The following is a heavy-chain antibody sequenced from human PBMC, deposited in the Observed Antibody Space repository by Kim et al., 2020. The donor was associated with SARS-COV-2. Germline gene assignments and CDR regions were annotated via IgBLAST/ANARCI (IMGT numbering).Heavy chain of an antibody. D-gene: IGHD3-10*01. J-gene: IGHJ5*02. V-gene: IGHV3-30*18. CDR3: AKGRWFGELLSGDWFDP. CDR1: GFTFSSYG. Sequence: GGSLRLSCAASGFTFSSYGMHWVRQAPGKGLEWVAVISYDGSNKYYADSVKGRFTISRDNSKNTLYLQMNSLRAEDTAVYYCAKGRWFGELLSGDWFDPWGQGTLVTVSS. CDR2: ISYDGSNK.